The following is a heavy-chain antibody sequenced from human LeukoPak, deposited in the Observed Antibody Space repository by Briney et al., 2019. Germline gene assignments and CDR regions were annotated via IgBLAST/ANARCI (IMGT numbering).Heavy chain of an antibody. CDR1: GGSISSYY. J-gene: IGHJ3*02. Sequence: SETQSLTCTVSGGSISSYYWSWIRQSPSRGLEWLGRTYYRSKWYNDYAVSVKSRITINPDTSKNQFSLQLNSVTPEDTAVYYCARVFGIDAFDIWGQGTMVTVSS. D-gene: IGHD3-10*01. CDR2: TYYRSKWYN. CDR3: ARVFGIDAFDI. V-gene: IGHV6-1*01.